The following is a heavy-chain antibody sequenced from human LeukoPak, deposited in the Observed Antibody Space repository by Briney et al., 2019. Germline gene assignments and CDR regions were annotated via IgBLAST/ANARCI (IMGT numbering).Heavy chain of an antibody. J-gene: IGHJ6*03. D-gene: IGHD4-11*01. CDR2: INPNSGGT. V-gene: IGHV1-2*02. CDR3: ARGTDDDSPKDPNDYSNYGQRDYYYYYMDV. CDR1: GYTFTGYY. Sequence: GASVKVSCKASGYTFTGYYMHWVRQAPGQGLEWMGWINPNSGGTNYAQKFQGRVTMTRDTSISTAYMELSRLRSDDTAVYYCARGTDDDSPKDPNDYSNYGQRDYYYYYMDVWGKGTTVTVSS.